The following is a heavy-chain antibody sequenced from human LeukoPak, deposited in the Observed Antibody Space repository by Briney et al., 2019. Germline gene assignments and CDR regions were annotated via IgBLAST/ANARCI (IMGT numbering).Heavy chain of an antibody. CDR2: ISWDGDST. CDR3: AKDILGGYNPNPYFDY. CDR1: GFTFDDYT. D-gene: IGHD5-24*01. J-gene: IGHJ4*02. V-gene: IGHV3-43*01. Sequence: PGGSLRLSCAASGFTFDDYTMHWVRQAPGKGLEWVSLISWDGDSTYYADSVKGRFTISRDNSKNSLYLQMNSLRTEDTALYYCAKDILGGYNPNPYFDYWGQGTLVTVSS.